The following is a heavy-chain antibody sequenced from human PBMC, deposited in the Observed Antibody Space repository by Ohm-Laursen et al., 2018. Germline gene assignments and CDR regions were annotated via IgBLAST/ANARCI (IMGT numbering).Heavy chain of an antibody. CDR1: GFSLTTTGVG. J-gene: IGHJ4*02. Sequence: TQTLTLTSTFSGFSLTTTGVGVGWIRQPPGRAPEWLALIDWNDDERYTPSLKHRLTIAKDTSKNQVVLTMTNMDPVDTATYYCAHREMLRGVITYWGQRTLVTVSS. D-gene: IGHD3-10*01. V-gene: IGHV2-5*01. CDR2: IDWNDDE. CDR3: AHREMLRGVITY.